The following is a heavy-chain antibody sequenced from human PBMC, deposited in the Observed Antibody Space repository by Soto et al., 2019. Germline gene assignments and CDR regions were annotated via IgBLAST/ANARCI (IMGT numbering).Heavy chain of an antibody. V-gene: IGHV4-59*01. CDR2: IYYSGST. Sequence: SETLSLTCTVSGGSISSYYWSWIRQPPGKGLEWIGYIYYSGSTNYNPSLKSRVTISVDTSKNQFSLKLSSVTAADTAAYYCARVRQASYYFDYWGQGTLVTVSS. J-gene: IGHJ4*02. CDR1: GGSISSYY. D-gene: IGHD2-2*01. CDR3: ARVRQASYYFDY.